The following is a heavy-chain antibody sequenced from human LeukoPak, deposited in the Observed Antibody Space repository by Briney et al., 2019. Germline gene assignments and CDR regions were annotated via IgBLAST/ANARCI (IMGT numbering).Heavy chain of an antibody. V-gene: IGHV3-23*01. CDR1: GFTFSNYA. CDR3: AKTGAVAPLNWFDP. J-gene: IGHJ5*02. D-gene: IGHD6-19*01. Sequence: GGSLRLSCAASGFTFSNYAMSWVRHAPGKGLEWVSPISGSGGSTYYADSVKGRFTVSRDTSKNTLYLQMNSLRAEDTAVYYCAKTGAVAPLNWFDPWGQGTLVTVSS. CDR2: ISGSGGST.